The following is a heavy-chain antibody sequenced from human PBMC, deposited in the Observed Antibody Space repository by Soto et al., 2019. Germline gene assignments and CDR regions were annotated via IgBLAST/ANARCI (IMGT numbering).Heavy chain of an antibody. Sequence: GGYLRIACAVSGLTFDDYAMHWVLQAPGKGLEWVSGISWNSGSIGYADSVKGRFTISRDNAKNSLYLQMNSLRAEDTALYYCSKVPFFLLFGEFFKRPFFDYWGQRTLVIVSA. CDR3: SKVPFFLLFGEFFKRPFFDY. CDR2: ISWNSGSI. J-gene: IGHJ4*02. CDR1: GLTFDDYA. V-gene: IGHV3-9*01. D-gene: IGHD3-10*01.